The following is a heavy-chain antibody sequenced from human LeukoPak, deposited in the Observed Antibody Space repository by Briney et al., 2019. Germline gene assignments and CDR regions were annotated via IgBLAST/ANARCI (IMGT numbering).Heavy chain of an antibody. CDR1: GFTFSSYA. V-gene: IGHV3-23*01. J-gene: IGHJ4*02. Sequence: GGSLRLSCPASGFTFSSYAMSWVRQAPGKGLKWVSAISGSGGSTYYADSVKGRFTISRDNSKNTLYLQMNSLRAEDTAVYYCAKDPENYDFWSSYFDYWGQGTLVTVSS. CDR3: AKDPENYDFWSSYFDY. CDR2: ISGSGGST. D-gene: IGHD3-3*01.